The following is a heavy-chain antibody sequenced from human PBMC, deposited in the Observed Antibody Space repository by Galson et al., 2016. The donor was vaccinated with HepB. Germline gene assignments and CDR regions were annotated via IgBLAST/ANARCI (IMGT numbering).Heavy chain of an antibody. CDR3: ARSWHGCCSRGSCYQVGECFYGLNL. D-gene: IGHD2-15*01. CDR1: GYKFNSYA. V-gene: IGHV1-3*01. CDR2: INGLNGNT. Sequence: SVKVSCKASGYKFNSYAMNWVRQAPGQGLEWMGWINGLNGNTKYSEKFQDRVSISSDISASIVYMELRRLRSEDTAVYYCARSWHGCCSRGSCYQVGECFYGLNLWGQGTTVTVSS. J-gene: IGHJ6*02.